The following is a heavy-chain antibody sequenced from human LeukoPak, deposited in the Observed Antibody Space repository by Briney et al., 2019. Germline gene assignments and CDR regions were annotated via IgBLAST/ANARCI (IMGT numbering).Heavy chain of an antibody. CDR2: ISAGNGNT. Sequence: ASVKVSCKASGYTFTSYAMHWVRQAPGQRLEWMGWISAGNGNTKYSQKFQGRVTITRDTSASTAYMELSSLRSEDTAVYYCATPWTAAGYYFDYWGQGTLVTVSS. J-gene: IGHJ4*02. CDR3: ATPWTAAGYYFDY. CDR1: GYTFTSYA. D-gene: IGHD6-13*01. V-gene: IGHV1-3*01.